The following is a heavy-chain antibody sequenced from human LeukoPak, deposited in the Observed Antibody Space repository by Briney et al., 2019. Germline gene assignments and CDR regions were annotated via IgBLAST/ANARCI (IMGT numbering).Heavy chain of an antibody. CDR3: ANLLSTPGWFDP. J-gene: IGHJ5*02. CDR2: INHSGST. Sequence: KPSETLSLTCAVYGGSFSGYYWSWIRQPPGKGLEWIGEINHSGSTNCNPPLKSRVTISVDTSKNQFSLKLSSVTAADTAVYYCANLLSTPGWFDPWGQGTLVTVSS. V-gene: IGHV4-34*01. CDR1: GGSFSGYY. D-gene: IGHD2-2*01.